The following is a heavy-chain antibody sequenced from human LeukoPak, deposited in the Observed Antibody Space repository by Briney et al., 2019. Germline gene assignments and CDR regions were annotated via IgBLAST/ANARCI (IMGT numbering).Heavy chain of an antibody. J-gene: IGHJ4*02. CDR2: STE. V-gene: IGHV3-30*04. Sequence: GGSLRLSCAASGFVFSNFEMNWVRQAPGKGLEWPGSTEYDADSVKGRFTISRDNSKNTLYLQMDSLTPDDTAVYYCARLKRPNYFDYWGQGTLVIVSS. CDR3: ARLKRPNYFDY. D-gene: IGHD6-25*01. CDR1: GFVFSNFE.